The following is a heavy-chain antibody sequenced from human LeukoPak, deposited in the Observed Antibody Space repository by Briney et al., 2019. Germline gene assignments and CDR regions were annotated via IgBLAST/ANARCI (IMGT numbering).Heavy chain of an antibody. V-gene: IGHV3-9*01. CDR1: GFTFDDYA. J-gene: IGHJ4*02. D-gene: IGHD3-10*01. CDR3: AKDRALRGRCLYYFDY. CDR2: ISWNSGSI. Sequence: GRSLRLSCAASGFTFDDYAMHWVRQAPGKGLEWVSGISWNSGSIGYADSIKGRFTISRDNAKNSLYLQMNSLRSEDTALYYCAKDRALRGRCLYYFDYWGQGTLVTVSS.